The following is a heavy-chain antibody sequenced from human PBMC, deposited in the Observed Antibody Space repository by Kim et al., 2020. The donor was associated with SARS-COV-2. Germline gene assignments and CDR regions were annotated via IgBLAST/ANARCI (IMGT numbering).Heavy chain of an antibody. CDR3: AKSPKEDYYDSSGYPYYYQYGRDV. CDR2: ISGSGGST. Sequence: GGSLRLSCAASGFTFSSYAMSWVRQAPGKGLEWVSAISGSGGSTYYADSVKGRFTISRDNSKNTLYLQMNSLRAEDTAVYYCAKSPKEDYYDSSGYPYYYQYGRDVWGRETTVTVSS. D-gene: IGHD3-22*01. J-gene: IGHJ6*02. CDR1: GFTFSSYA. V-gene: IGHV3-23*01.